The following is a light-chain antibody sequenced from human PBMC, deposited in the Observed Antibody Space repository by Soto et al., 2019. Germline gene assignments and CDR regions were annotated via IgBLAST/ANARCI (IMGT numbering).Light chain of an antibody. V-gene: IGKV3-20*01. Sequence: PGERATLSCRASQSVTSGYLAWYQQKPGQSPRLLMYGASSRATGVPDRFSGSGSGTDFTLTITRLEPEDLAVYYCHQYGTSPLTFGGGTKVDIK. CDR2: GAS. CDR3: HQYGTSPLT. CDR1: QSVTSGY. J-gene: IGKJ4*01.